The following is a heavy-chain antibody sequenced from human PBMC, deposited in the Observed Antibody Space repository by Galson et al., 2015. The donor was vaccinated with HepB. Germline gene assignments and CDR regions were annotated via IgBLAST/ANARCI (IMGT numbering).Heavy chain of an antibody. D-gene: IGHD4-11*01. V-gene: IGHV3-64D*09. Sequence: SLRLSCAAVEFTFSSYVMYWVRQTPGKGLDYVSGISRTGANTYYADSLKGRVTISRDNSKNTVYLEMNNLRIEDTAMYYCVKWDDYIDAFDIWGQGTMVTVSS. CDR2: ISRTGANT. CDR1: EFTFSSYV. CDR3: VKWDDYIDAFDI. J-gene: IGHJ3*02.